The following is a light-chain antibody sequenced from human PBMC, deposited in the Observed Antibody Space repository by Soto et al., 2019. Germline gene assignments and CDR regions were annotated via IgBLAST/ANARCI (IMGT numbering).Light chain of an antibody. Sequence: QLVLTQSPSASASLGASVKLTCTLSSGHSDYAIAWHHQQPEKGPRYLMKLNSDGSHTKGDGIPDRFSGSSSGAERYLTISSLQSDDEADYYCQTWGAGILVFGGGTKLTVL. J-gene: IGLJ2*01. V-gene: IGLV4-69*01. CDR3: QTWGAGILV. CDR2: LNSDGSH. CDR1: SGHSDYA.